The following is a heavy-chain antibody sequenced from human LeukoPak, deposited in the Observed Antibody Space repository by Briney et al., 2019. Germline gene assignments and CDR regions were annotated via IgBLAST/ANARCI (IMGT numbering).Heavy chain of an antibody. CDR3: ATRYSGSYVRANDAFDI. V-gene: IGHV1-18*01. D-gene: IGHD1-26*01. CDR1: GYTFTSYG. J-gene: IGHJ3*02. Sequence: ASVKVSCKASGYTFTSYGISWVRQAPGQGLEWMGWISAYNGNTNYAQKLQGRVTMTTDTSTSTAYMELRSLRSDDTAVYYCATRYSGSYVRANDAFDIWGQGTMVTVSS. CDR2: ISAYNGNT.